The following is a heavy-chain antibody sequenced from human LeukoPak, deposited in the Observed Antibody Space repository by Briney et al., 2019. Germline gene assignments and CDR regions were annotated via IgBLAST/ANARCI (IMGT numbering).Heavy chain of an antibody. CDR1: GFIFGGYW. CDR3: VSGFLQWLY. V-gene: IGHV3-7*01. J-gene: IGHJ4*02. D-gene: IGHD3-3*01. CDR2: TNPDGSIK. Sequence: GGSLRLSCAASGFIFGGYWMSWVRQAPGRGLEWVANTNPDGSIKYYVDSVNGRFTISRDNAKNSLYLQMNSLRAEDTAVYYCVSGFLQWLYWGQGTLVTVSS.